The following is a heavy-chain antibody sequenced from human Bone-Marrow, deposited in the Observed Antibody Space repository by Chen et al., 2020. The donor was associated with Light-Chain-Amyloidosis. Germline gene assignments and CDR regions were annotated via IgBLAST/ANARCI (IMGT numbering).Heavy chain of an antibody. V-gene: IGHV4-61*02. CDR2: IYTTGST. D-gene: IGHD3-10*02. Sequence: QVQLQESGPRLVKPSQTLTLTCTVSDGSITSGVYYWNWIRQPAGKGLEWIGHIYTTGSTKYNPSLRSRLTISIDTSKSQFSLRLASVTAADTAIYYCTKDGLTPDTMSGYFDLWSRGTLVTVSS. CDR3: TKDGLTPDTMSGYFDL. CDR1: DGSITSGVYY. J-gene: IGHJ2*01.